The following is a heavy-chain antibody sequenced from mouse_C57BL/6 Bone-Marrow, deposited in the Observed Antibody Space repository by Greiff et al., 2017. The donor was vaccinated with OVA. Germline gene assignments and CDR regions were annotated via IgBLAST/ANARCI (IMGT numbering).Heavy chain of an antibody. D-gene: IGHD4-1*02. CDR3: ERANRDEDYAMDY. Sequence: QVQLKESGSELRSPGSSVKLSCKDFDSEVFPIAYMSWVRQKPGHGFEWIGGILPSIGRTIYGEKFEDNATLDAATLSNTAYLALNRLTSENSAIYYCERANRDEDYAMDYWGQGTSVTVSS. CDR1: DSEVFPIAY. V-gene: IGHV15-2*01. CDR2: ILPSIGRT. J-gene: IGHJ4*01.